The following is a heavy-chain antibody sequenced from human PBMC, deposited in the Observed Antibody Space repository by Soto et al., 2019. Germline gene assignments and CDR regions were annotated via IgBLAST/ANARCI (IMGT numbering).Heavy chain of an antibody. D-gene: IGHD6-19*01. V-gene: IGHV3-11*01. CDR3: ARDKYSSGWHPFDY. Sequence: GSLRLSCAASGFSFSDYYMSWIRQAPGKGLEWISYISSSSSYIYYADSVKGRFTTSRDNAKNSLYLQMNSLEAEDTAVYYCARDKYSSGWHPFDYWGQGTLVTVSS. J-gene: IGHJ4*02. CDR1: GFSFSDYY. CDR2: ISSSSSYI.